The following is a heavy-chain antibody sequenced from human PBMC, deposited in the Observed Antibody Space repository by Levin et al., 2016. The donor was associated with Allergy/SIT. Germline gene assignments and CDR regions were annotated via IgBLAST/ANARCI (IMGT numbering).Heavy chain of an antibody. V-gene: IGHV3-53*01. D-gene: IGHD6-19*01. CDR1: GFTVSSNY. Sequence: CAASGFTVSSNYMSWVRQAPGKGLEWVSVIYSGGSTYYADSVKGRFTISRDNSKNTLYLQMNSLRAEDTAVYYCARNSGWYSDAFDIWGQGTMVTVSS. CDR3: ARNSGWYSDAFDI. CDR2: IYSGGST. J-gene: IGHJ3*02.